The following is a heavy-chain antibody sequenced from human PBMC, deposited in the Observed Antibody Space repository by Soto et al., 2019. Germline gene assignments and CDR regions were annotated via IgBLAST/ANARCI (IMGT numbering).Heavy chain of an antibody. J-gene: IGHJ4*02. D-gene: IGHD6-13*01. V-gene: IGHV1-18*01. Sequence: QVQLVQSGAEVKKPGASVKVSCKASGYTFTSYGISWVRQAPGQGLEWMGWISAYNGNTNYAQKLQGRATMPTDTSTSTAYMELRRLRSDDTAVYYCARDLALFIAAAGPQGDYWGQGTLVTVSS. CDR3: ARDLALFIAAAGPQGDY. CDR2: ISAYNGNT. CDR1: GYTFTSYG.